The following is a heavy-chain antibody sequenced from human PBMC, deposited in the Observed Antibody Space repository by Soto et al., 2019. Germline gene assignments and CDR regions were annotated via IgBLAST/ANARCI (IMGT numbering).Heavy chain of an antibody. V-gene: IGHV3-23*01. Sequence: EVQLLESGGGLVQPGGSLRLSCAASGFTFGNYAMSWVRQAPGKGLEWVSSISGGGAGTYYADSVKGRFTISRDNSKNTLDLESNSLRVEDTALYYCAKDVYCSGGSCFSDFDYWGQGTLVTVSS. CDR2: ISGGGAGT. J-gene: IGHJ4*02. CDR3: AKDVYCSGGSCFSDFDY. D-gene: IGHD2-15*01. CDR1: GFTFGNYA.